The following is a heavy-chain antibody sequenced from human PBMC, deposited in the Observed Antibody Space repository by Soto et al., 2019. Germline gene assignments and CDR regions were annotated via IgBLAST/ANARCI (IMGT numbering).Heavy chain of an antibody. CDR1: GGSVSSGSYY. V-gene: IGHV4-61*01. D-gene: IGHD3-22*01. CDR2: IYYSGST. CDR3: ARGRGYYGLFDY. Sequence: PSEPLSLTCTVSGGSVSSGSYYWSWIRQPPGKGLEWIGYIYYSGSTNYNPSLKSRVTISLDTSKKQFSLKLSSVTAPDTAVYYCARGRGYYGLFDYWGQGTLVTVSS. J-gene: IGHJ4*02.